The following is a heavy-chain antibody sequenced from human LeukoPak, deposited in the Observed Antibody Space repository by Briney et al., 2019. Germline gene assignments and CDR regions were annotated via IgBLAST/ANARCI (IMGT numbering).Heavy chain of an antibody. V-gene: IGHV3-48*01. CDR2: ISSTRSNI. Sequence: GGSLRLSCAVFGFTFSNYGMNWVRQGPGKGLEWVSYISSTRSNIEYADSVKGRFTISRDNANNILYLQINSLRAEDTAVYYCTRGGAARPDYWGQGTLVTVSS. J-gene: IGHJ4*02. CDR3: TRGGAARPDY. CDR1: GFTFSNYG. D-gene: IGHD6-6*01.